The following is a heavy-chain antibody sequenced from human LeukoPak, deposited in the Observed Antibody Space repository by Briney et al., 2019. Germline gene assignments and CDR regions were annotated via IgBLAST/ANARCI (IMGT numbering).Heavy chain of an antibody. V-gene: IGHV4-38-2*02. Sequence: SETLSLTCTVSGYSITSPDYWGWIRQPPGKGLEWIGSIYHSGSTYYNSSLKSRVTISVDTSKNQFSLKLSSVTAADTAVYYCARVSSSDAFDIWGQGTTVTVSS. J-gene: IGHJ3*02. CDR1: GYSITSPDY. CDR2: IYHSGST. D-gene: IGHD6-6*01. CDR3: ARVSSSDAFDI.